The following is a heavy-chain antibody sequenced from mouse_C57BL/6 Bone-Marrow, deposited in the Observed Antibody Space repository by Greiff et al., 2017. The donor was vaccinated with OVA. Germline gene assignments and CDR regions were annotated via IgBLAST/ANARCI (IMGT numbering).Heavy chain of an antibody. Sequence: EVQLQQPGAELVRPGSSVKMSCKTSGYTFTSYGINWVKQRPGQGLEWIGYIHTGNGYTEYNQKFKGKATLTSDTSSSTAYMQLSSLTSEDSAIYFCARDETEGKEYGGQGTAVTVSA. D-gene: IGHD4-1*01. V-gene: IGHV1-58*01. CDR2: IHTGNGYT. CDR1: GYTFTSYG. CDR3: ARDETEGKEY. J-gene: IGHJ4*01.